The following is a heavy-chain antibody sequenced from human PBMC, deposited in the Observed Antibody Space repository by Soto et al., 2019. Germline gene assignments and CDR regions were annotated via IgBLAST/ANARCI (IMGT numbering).Heavy chain of an antibody. CDR1: GFTFSSYG. CDR2: ISYDGSNK. D-gene: IGHD4-17*01. J-gene: IGHJ4*02. CDR3: AKDSSYGDYVYQDY. V-gene: IGHV3-30*18. Sequence: GGSLRLSCAASGFTFSSYGMHWVRQAPGKGLEWVAVISYDGSNKYYADSVKGRFTISRDNSKNTLYLQMNSLRAEDTAVYYCAKDSSYGDYVYQDYWGQGTLVTVSS.